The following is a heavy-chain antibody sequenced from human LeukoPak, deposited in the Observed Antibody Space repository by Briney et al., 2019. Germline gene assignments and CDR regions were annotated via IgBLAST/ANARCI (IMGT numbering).Heavy chain of an antibody. V-gene: IGHV1-46*01. CDR2: ISPSGGST. J-gene: IGHJ4*02. D-gene: IGHD6-19*01. CDR3: ARGLKRGYSSGRYSWGTGSSNDY. Sequence: ASVKVSCKAFGYTFTSNYMHWVRQAPGQGPEWMGVISPSGGSTTYAQKFQGRVTLTRDMSTSTAYMELRSLRSDDTAVYYCARGLKRGYSSGRYSWGTGSSNDYWGQGTLVTVSS. CDR1: GYTFTSNY.